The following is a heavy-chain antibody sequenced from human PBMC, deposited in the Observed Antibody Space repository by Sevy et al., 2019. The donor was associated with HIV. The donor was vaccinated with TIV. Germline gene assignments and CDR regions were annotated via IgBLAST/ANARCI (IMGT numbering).Heavy chain of an antibody. CDR2: INPDSGGP. J-gene: IGHJ4*02. Sequence: ASVKVSCKASGYTFTGYYMHWMRQAPGQGLEWMGWINPDSGGPIYAPKFQGRVTLTRDTSISTGYMDLSRLESDDTAVYYCVRDDRDGYFEYWGQGTLVTVSS. CDR3: VRDDRDGYFEY. V-gene: IGHV1-2*02. CDR1: GYTFTGYY. D-gene: IGHD2-21*01.